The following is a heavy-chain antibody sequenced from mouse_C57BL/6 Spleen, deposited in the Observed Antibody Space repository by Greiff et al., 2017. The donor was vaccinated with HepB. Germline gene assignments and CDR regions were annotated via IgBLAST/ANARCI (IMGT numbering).Heavy chain of an antibody. J-gene: IGHJ1*03. V-gene: IGHV1-72*01. D-gene: IGHD1-1*01. Sequence: VQLQQPGAELVKPGASVKLSCKASGYTFTSYWMHWVKQRPGRGLEWIGRIDPNSGGTKYNEKFKSKATLTVDKPSSTAYMQLSSLTSEDSAVYDCARSMGAYYGSSYWYFDVWGTGTTVTVSS. CDR3: ARSMGAYYGSSYWYFDV. CDR1: GYTFTSYW. CDR2: IDPNSGGT.